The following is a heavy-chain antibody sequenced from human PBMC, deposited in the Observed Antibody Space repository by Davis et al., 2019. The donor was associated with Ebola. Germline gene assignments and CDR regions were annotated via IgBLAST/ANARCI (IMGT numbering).Heavy chain of an antibody. CDR2: INQDESEK. Sequence: GGSLRLSCTASGFTFSSYAMNWVRQAPGKGPEWVAIINQDESEKYYVDAVKGRFTISRDNAKNSLFMQMNSLRAEDTAVYYCAKTEAAGGSYGMDVWGQGTTVTVSS. V-gene: IGHV3-7*03. D-gene: IGHD6-13*01. J-gene: IGHJ6*02. CDR1: GFTFSSYA. CDR3: AKTEAAGGSYGMDV.